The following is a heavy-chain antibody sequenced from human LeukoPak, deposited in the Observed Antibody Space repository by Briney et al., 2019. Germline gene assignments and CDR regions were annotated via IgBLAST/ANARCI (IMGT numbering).Heavy chain of an antibody. Sequence: ASVKVSCKASGYTFTSYSMHCVRQAPGQGLEWMGIINPSGGSTSYAQKFQGRVTMTRDTSTSAVYMELSSLRSEDTAVYYCARGPGGRQQLDYWGQGTLVTVSS. CDR2: INPSGGST. V-gene: IGHV1-46*01. CDR1: GYTFTSYS. D-gene: IGHD6-13*01. CDR3: ARGPGGRQQLDY. J-gene: IGHJ4*02.